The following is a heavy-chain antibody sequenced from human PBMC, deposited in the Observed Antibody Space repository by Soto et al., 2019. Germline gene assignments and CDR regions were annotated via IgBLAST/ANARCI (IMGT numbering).Heavy chain of an antibody. Sequence: EVQLVDSGGGLVKPGGSLRLSCAASGFTFSSYSMNWVRQAPGKGLEWVSSISSSSNYIYYADSVKGRFTISRDNAKNSLSLQMNSLRAEDTAVYYCVRTLRTTVSSGYFYGMDVWGQGTTVTVSS. CDR2: ISSSSNYI. D-gene: IGHD4-17*01. CDR3: VRTLRTTVSSGYFYGMDV. V-gene: IGHV3-21*01. CDR1: GFTFSSYS. J-gene: IGHJ6*02.